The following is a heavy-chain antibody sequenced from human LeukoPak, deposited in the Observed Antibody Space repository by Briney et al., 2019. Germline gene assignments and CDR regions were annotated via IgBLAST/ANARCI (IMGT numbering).Heavy chain of an antibody. Sequence: ASETLSLTCTVSGGSISSSGFFWGWIRQPPGKALEWIGSTYYSGNTYYNPSLKSRVTISVDTSKNQFSLKVNSVTAADTAVYYCARHGNIVVMVAATAFDYWGQGTLVTVSS. J-gene: IGHJ4*02. CDR2: TYYSGNT. CDR3: ARHGNIVVMVAATAFDY. D-gene: IGHD2-15*01. CDR1: GGSISSSGFF. V-gene: IGHV4-39*01.